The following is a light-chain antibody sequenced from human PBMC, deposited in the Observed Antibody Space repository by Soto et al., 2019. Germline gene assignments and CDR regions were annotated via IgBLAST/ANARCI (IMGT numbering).Light chain of an antibody. Sequence: SYELTQPPSVSVAPGTTASVACGGSTIGCKGVHWYQKKSGQAPVLVMYYDSDRPSGIPERFSGSNSGNTATLTISRVEAGDEADYDCQVWDISSGQVVFGGGTKLTVL. J-gene: IGLJ3*02. V-gene: IGLV3-21*01. CDR1: TIGCKG. CDR2: YDS. CDR3: QVWDISSGQVV.